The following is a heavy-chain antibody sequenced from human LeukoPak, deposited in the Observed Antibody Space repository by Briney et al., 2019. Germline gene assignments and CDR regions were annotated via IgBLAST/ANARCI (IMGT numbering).Heavy chain of an antibody. V-gene: IGHV4-34*01. Sequence: KPSETLSLTCAVYGGSFSGYYWSWIRQPPGKGLEWIGEINHSGSTNYNPSLKSRVTISVDTSKNQFSLKLSSVTAADTTVYYCARGWYSSGWGWFDPWGQGTLVTVSS. CDR3: ARGWYSSGWGWFDP. CDR1: GGSFSGYY. D-gene: IGHD6-19*01. J-gene: IGHJ5*02. CDR2: INHSGST.